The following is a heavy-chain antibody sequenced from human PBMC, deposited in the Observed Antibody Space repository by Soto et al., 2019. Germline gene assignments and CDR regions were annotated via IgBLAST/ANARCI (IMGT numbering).Heavy chain of an antibody. CDR3: ASHIAARPGAFDI. Sequence: ASVKVSCKASGYTFTSYAMHWVRQAPGQRLEWMGWINAGNGNTKYSQKFQGRVTITRDTSASTAYVEPSSLRSEDTAVYYCASHIAARPGAFDIWGQGTMVTVSS. CDR1: GYTFTSYA. V-gene: IGHV1-3*01. J-gene: IGHJ3*02. CDR2: INAGNGNT. D-gene: IGHD6-6*01.